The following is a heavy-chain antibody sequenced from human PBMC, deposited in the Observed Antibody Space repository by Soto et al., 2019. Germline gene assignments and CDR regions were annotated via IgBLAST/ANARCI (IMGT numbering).Heavy chain of an antibody. V-gene: IGHV3-64D*06. D-gene: IGHD3-10*01. Sequence: PGGSLRLSCSASGFTFSSYAMHWVRQAPGKGLEYVSAISSNGGSTYYADSVKGRFTISRDNSKNTLYLQMSSLRAEDTAVYYCVNGPRRYYGSEPGAHFDYWGQGTLVTVSS. CDR2: ISSNGGST. CDR3: VNGPRRYYGSEPGAHFDY. J-gene: IGHJ4*02. CDR1: GFTFSSYA.